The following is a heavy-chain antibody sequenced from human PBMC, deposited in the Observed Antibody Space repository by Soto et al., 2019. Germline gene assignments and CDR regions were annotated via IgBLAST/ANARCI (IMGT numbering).Heavy chain of an antibody. CDR1: GGTFSSYA. V-gene: IGHV1-69*13. CDR2: IIPIFGTA. CDR3: ARDYYDSSGYLDYYYGMDV. D-gene: IGHD3-22*01. J-gene: IGHJ6*02. Sequence: ASVKVSCKASGGTFSSYAISWVRQAPGQGLEWMGGIIPIFGTANYAQKFQGRVTITADESTSTAYMELSSLRSEDTAVYYCARDYYDSSGYLDYYYGMDVWGQGTTVTVSS.